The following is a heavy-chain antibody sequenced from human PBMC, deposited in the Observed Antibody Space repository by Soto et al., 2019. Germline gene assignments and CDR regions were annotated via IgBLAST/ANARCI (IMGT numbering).Heavy chain of an antibody. D-gene: IGHD2-15*01. CDR3: ARDPVVVVAATPGDYGMDV. CDR1: GYTFTSYA. Sequence: GASVKVSCKASGYTFTSYAMHWVRQAPGQRLEWMGWINAGNGNTKYSQKFQGRVTITRDTSASTAYMELSSLRSEDTAVYYCARDPVVVVAATPGDYGMDVWGQGTTVTVSS. J-gene: IGHJ6*02. V-gene: IGHV1-3*01. CDR2: INAGNGNT.